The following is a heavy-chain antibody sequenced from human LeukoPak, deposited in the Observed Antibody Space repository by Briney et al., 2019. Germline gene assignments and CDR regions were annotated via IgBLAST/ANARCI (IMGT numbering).Heavy chain of an antibody. CDR3: ARDFPSRFGEGFDF. CDR2: ISSSNTYI. J-gene: IGHJ5*01. CDR1: GFIFSSFS. Sequence: PGGSLRLSCAASGFIFSSFSMNWVRQVPGKGLEWVSSISSSNTYIFYADSVKGRFSISRDDAKNSLYLQMNSLRAEDTAVYYCARDFPSRFGEGFDFWGQGTLVTVSS. D-gene: IGHD3-10*01. V-gene: IGHV3-21*01.